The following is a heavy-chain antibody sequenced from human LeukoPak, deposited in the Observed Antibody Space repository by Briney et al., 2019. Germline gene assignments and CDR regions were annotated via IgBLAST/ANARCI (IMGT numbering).Heavy chain of an antibody. CDR2: LSYDGSNK. V-gene: IGHV3-30-3*01. Sequence: GGSLRLSCAASGFTFSSYAMHWDRQAPGKGQEWVAVLSYDGSNKYYADSVKGRFTISRDNSKNTLYLQMNSLRAEDTAVYYCARGDLPYYGSGSYTGYFDYWGQGTLVTVSS. CDR1: GFTFSSYA. J-gene: IGHJ4*02. D-gene: IGHD3-10*01. CDR3: ARGDLPYYGSGSYTGYFDY.